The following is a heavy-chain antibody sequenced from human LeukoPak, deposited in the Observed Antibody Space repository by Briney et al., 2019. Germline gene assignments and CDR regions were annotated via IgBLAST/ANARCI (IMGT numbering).Heavy chain of an antibody. CDR2: ISAYNGNT. V-gene: IGHV1-18*04. J-gene: IGHJ4*02. D-gene: IGHD5-18*01. CDR1: GYTFTSYG. Sequence: ASVKVSCKAPGYTFTSYGISWVRQAPGQGLEWMGWISAYNGNTNYAQKLQGRVTMTTDTSTSTAYMELRSLRSDDTAVYYCARDRRGYSYGSYYFDYWGQGTLVTVSS. CDR3: ARDRRGYSYGSYYFDY.